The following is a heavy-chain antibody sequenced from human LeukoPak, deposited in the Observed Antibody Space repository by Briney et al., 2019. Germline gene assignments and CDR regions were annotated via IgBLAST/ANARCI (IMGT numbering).Heavy chain of an antibody. CDR2: IYYSGST. V-gene: IGHV4-30-4*01. J-gene: IGHJ4*02. Sequence: SQTLSLTCTVSGGSISSGDYYWSWIRQPPGKGLEWIGYIYYSGSTYYNPSLKSRVTISIDKSKNQFFLNLSSVTAADTAVYYCAGLVGRYSSGLYYYYFDYWGQGTLVTVSS. CDR3: AGLVGRYSSGLYYYYFDY. D-gene: IGHD3-22*01. CDR1: GGSISSGDYY.